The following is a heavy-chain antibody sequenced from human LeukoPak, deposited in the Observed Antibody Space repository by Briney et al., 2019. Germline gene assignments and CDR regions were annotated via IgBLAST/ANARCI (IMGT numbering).Heavy chain of an antibody. Sequence: GGSLRLSCAASGFTFSSYAMSWVRQAPGKGLEWVSAISAGGGSTFYADSVKGRFTISRDNSKNTLYLQMNSLRAEDTAVYYCAKDFWSGYYSGYFDSWGQGTLVTVSS. CDR2: ISAGGGST. D-gene: IGHD3-3*01. V-gene: IGHV3-23*01. CDR1: GFTFSSYA. J-gene: IGHJ4*02. CDR3: AKDFWSGYYSGYFDS.